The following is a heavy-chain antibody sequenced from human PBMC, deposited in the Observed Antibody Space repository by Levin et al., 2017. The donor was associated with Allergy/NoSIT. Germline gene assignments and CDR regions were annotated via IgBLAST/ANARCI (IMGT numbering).Heavy chain of an antibody. J-gene: IGHJ5*02. CDR1: GFTFSAYA. Sequence: GGSLRLSCAVSGFTFSAYAMHWVRQAPGKGLEWVAVISYDGNNKYYADSVKGRFTISRDNSKNTLYLHTNSLRPEDTGVYYCARVRDQWRVRGSGWFDPWGQGTLVTVSS. D-gene: IGHD6-19*01. CDR2: ISYDGNNK. V-gene: IGHV3-30-3*01. CDR3: ARVRDQWRVRGSGWFDP.